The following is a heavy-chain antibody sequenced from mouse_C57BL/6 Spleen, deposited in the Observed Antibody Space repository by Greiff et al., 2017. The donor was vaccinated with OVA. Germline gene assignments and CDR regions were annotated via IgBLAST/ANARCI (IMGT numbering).Heavy chain of an antibody. J-gene: IGHJ3*01. D-gene: IGHD1-1*01. V-gene: IGHV5-4*01. CDR1: GFTFSSYA. Sequence: EVNVVEPGGGLVKPGGSLKLSCAASGFTFSSYAMSWVRQTPEKRLEWVATISDGGSYTYYHDNVKGRFTISRDNAKNNLYLQMGHLKSEDTAMYYCARDARTTGVATEAWFAYWGQGTLVTVSA. CDR3: ARDARTTGVATEAWFAY. CDR2: ISDGGSYT.